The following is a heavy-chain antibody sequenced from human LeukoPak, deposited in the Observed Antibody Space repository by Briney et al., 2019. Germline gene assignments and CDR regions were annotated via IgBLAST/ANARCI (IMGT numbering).Heavy chain of an antibody. J-gene: IGHJ4*02. CDR2: IWYDGSNK. CDR3: ARGVRGSGNFDY. V-gene: IGHV3-33*01. CDR1: GFTFSNYG. D-gene: IGHD3-10*01. Sequence: GGSLRLSCAASGFTFSNYGMHWVRQAPGKGLEWVAVIWYDGSNKYYADSVKGRFTISRDNSKNTLYLQMNSLRAEDTAVYYCARGVRGSGNFDYWAREPWSPSPQ.